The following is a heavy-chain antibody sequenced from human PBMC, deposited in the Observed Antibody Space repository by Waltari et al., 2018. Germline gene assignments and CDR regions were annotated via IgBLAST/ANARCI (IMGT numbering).Heavy chain of an antibody. CDR3: ASPYDSSGYWHY. CDR2: IIPILGIA. D-gene: IGHD3-22*01. J-gene: IGHJ4*02. V-gene: IGHV1-69*02. CDR1: GGTFSSYT. Sequence: QVQLVQSGAEVKKPGSSVKVSCKASGGTFSSYTISWVRQAPGQGLEWMGRIIPILGIANYAQKVQGRVTITADKSTSTAYMELSSLRSEDTAVYYCASPYDSSGYWHYWGQGTLVTVSS.